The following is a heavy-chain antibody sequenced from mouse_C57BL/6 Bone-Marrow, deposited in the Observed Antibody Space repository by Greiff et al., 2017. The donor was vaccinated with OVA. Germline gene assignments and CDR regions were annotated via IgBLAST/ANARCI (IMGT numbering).Heavy chain of an antibody. CDR2: IDPEDGDP. Sequence: EVQLQESGAELVRPGASVKLSCTASGFTFTDYYMHWVQQRPEQGLEWIGRIDPEDGDPEYAQKFKGKATMTADKSSNTAYLQLSSLTSEEAAVYYGTTTGYEVYSWGRGTALTVTS. V-gene: IGHV14-1*01. CDR1: GFTFTDYY. J-gene: IGHJ2*01. CDR3: TTTGYEVYS. D-gene: IGHD2-3*01.